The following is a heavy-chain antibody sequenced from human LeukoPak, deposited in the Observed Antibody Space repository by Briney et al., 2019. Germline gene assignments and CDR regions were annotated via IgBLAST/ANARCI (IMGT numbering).Heavy chain of an antibody. Sequence: PGGSLRLSCAASGFTFSSYSMNWVRQAPGKGLEWVSSISSSSSYIYYADSVKGRFTISRDNAKNSLYLQMNSLRAEDTAVYYCCSGDIVATRNDYWGQGTLVTVSS. CDR3: CSGDIVATRNDY. V-gene: IGHV3-21*01. CDR2: ISSSSSYI. CDR1: GFTFSSYS. D-gene: IGHD5-12*01. J-gene: IGHJ4*02.